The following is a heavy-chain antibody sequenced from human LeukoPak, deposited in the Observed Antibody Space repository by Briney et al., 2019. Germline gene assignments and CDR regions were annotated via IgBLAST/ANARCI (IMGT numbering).Heavy chain of an antibody. Sequence: SQTLSLTCTVSGVSISNGGYYWSWSRQPPGKGLEWIGYIYHTGSTYSSPSLKSRVTMSVDKSTNQFSLKLTSVTAADTAVYYCARDVPKEVPTLGDYYYYMDVWGKGTRVTVSS. CDR1: GVSISNGGYY. D-gene: IGHD3-3*01. CDR2: IYHTGST. V-gene: IGHV4-30-2*01. CDR3: ARDVPKEVPTLGDYYYYMDV. J-gene: IGHJ6*03.